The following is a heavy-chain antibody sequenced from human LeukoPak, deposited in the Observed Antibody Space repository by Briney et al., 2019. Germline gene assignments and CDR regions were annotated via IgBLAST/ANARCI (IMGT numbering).Heavy chain of an antibody. J-gene: IGHJ4*02. Sequence: GRSLRLSCAASGFTFSSYGMHWVRQAPGKGLEWVAVISYDGSNKYYADSVKGRFTISRDNSKNTLYLQMNSLRAEDTAVYYCAGVRGVIPRSAGYWGQGTLVTVSS. D-gene: IGHD3-10*01. CDR3: AGVRGVIPRSAGY. CDR2: ISYDGSNK. V-gene: IGHV3-30*03. CDR1: GFTFSSYG.